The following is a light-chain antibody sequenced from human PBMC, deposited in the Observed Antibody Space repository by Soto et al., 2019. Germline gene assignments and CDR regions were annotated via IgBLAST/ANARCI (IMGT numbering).Light chain of an antibody. V-gene: IGLV4-69*01. Sequence: QPVLTQSPSASASLGASVKLTCTLSSGRYTYIIACHQQQPGRGPRYLLSLDSDGRHNKGAGIPDRFSGSSSGAERYLTISSLQSEDEADYYSQTWGTGIHEIFGGGTKVTVL. CDR2: LDSDGRH. J-gene: IGLJ2*01. CDR3: QTWGTGIHEI. CDR1: SGRYTYI.